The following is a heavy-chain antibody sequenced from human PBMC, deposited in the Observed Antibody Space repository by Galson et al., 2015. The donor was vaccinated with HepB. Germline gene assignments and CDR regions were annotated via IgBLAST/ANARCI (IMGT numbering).Heavy chain of an antibody. Sequence: SVKVSCKASGYTFTSYGISWVRQAPGQGLEWMGWISAYNGNTNYAQKLQGRVTMTTDTSTSTAYMELRSLRSDDTAVYYCARARIAAAGTVYYYYGMDVWGQGTTVTVSS. V-gene: IGHV1-18*04. D-gene: IGHD6-13*01. CDR3: ARARIAAAGTVYYYYGMDV. CDR2: ISAYNGNT. J-gene: IGHJ6*02. CDR1: GYTFTSYG.